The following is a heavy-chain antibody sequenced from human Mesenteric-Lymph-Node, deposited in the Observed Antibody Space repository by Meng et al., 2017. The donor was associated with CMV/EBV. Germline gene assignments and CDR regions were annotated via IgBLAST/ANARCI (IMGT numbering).Heavy chain of an antibody. D-gene: IGHD2-2*01. CDR1: GGSISSYH. J-gene: IGHJ6*02. Sequence: GSRRLPGTVFGGSISSYHWSWTRQPPGKGLEWIGYIFYSGSTNYNPSLKSRVTISVDTSKNQFSLKLSSVTAADTAVYYCARLPHQDCSITSCYGGEDYYYGMDVWGQGTTVTVSS. V-gene: IGHV4-59*01. CDR3: ARLPHQDCSITSCYGGEDYYYGMDV. CDR2: IFYSGST.